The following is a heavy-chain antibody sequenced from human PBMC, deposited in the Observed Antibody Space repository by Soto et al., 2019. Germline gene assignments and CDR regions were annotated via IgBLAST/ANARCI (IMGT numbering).Heavy chain of an antibody. V-gene: IGHV3-30*18. CDR3: AKEAAAGTMDY. Sequence: QVQLVESGGGVVQPGRSLRLSCAASGFTFSSYGMHWVRQAPGKGLEWVAVISYDGSNKYYADSVKGRFPISRDNSKNPLYLQMNSLRAEDTAVYYCAKEAAAGTMDYWGQGTLVTVSS. CDR2: ISYDGSNK. J-gene: IGHJ4*02. CDR1: GFTFSSYG. D-gene: IGHD6-13*01.